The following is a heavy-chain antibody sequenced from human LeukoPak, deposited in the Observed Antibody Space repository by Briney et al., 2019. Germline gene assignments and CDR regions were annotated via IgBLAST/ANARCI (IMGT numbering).Heavy chain of an antibody. V-gene: IGHV3-64D*06. Sequence: GGSLRLSCSASGFIFSNYAMHWVRQSPGKGPEYVSAISTTGGSTYYTDSVKGRFTISRDNSKNTLYLQMSSLTPEDTAVYYCARPTIAAAGNFEYWGQGTLVTVSS. CDR1: GFIFSNYA. D-gene: IGHD6-13*01. CDR3: ARPTIAAAGNFEY. CDR2: ISTTGGST. J-gene: IGHJ4*02.